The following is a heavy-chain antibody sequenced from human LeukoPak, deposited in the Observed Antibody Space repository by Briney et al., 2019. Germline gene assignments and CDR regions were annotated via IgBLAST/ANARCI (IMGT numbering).Heavy chain of an antibody. CDR2: IYYSGST. CDR3: ARVSGYDWESFYDY. Sequence: SETLSLTCTVSGGSISSYYWSWIRQPPGKGLEWIGYIYYSGSTNYNPSLKSRVTISVDTSKNQFSLKLSSVTAADTAVYYCARVSGYDWESFYDYWGQGSLVTVSS. V-gene: IGHV4-59*01. CDR1: GGSISSYY. D-gene: IGHD5-12*01. J-gene: IGHJ4*02.